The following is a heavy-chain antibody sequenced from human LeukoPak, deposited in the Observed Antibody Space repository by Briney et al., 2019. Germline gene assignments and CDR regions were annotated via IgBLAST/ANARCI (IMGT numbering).Heavy chain of an antibody. J-gene: IGHJ4*02. D-gene: IGHD3-10*01. CDR1: GFTFSSYA. CDR3: AKADAPDKDYGSGVFDY. CDR2: ISGSGGST. V-gene: IGHV3-23*01. Sequence: SGGSLRLSCAAPGFTFSSYAMSWVRQAPGKGLEWVSAISGSGGSTYYADSVKGRFTISRDNSKNTLYLQMNSLRAEDTAVYYCAKADAPDKDYGSGVFDYWGQGTLVTVSS.